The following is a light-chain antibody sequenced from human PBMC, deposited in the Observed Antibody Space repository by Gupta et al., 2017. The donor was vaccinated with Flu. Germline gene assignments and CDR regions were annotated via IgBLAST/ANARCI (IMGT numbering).Light chain of an antibody. V-gene: IGKV1-33*01. Sequence: DIQMTQSPSSLSVSVGDRVTITCQASQDISNYLNWYQQKPGKAPKLLIYDASNLETGVPSRFSGSGSGTDFTSTISSLQPEDIATYYCQQYDNLPAFGGGTKVEIK. J-gene: IGKJ4*01. CDR1: QDISNY. CDR2: DAS. CDR3: QQYDNLPA.